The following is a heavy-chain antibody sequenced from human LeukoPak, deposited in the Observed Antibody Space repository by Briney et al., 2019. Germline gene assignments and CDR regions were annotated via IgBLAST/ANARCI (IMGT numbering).Heavy chain of an antibody. V-gene: IGHV3-21*01. CDR3: ARVLGYGSGSYYNWFDP. D-gene: IGHD3-10*01. Sequence: PGGSLRLSCAASGFAFSSYSMNWVRQAPGKGLEWVSSISSSSSYIYYADSVKGRFTISRDNAKNSLYPQMNSLRAEDTAVYYCARVLGYGSGSYYNWFDPWGQGTLVTVSS. CDR2: ISSSSSYI. CDR1: GFAFSSYS. J-gene: IGHJ5*02.